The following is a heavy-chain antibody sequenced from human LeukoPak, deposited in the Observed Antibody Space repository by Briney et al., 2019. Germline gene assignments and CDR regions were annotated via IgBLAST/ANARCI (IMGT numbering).Heavy chain of an antibody. J-gene: IGHJ4*02. CDR3: ARGQFYHDSTGYSD. CDR2: IYYSGTT. V-gene: IGHV4-59*01. Sequence: SETLSLTCTVSGGSMSNYYRIWIRQPPGKGLEWIGYIYYSGTTSYNPSLKSRVTISVDTSKNQFSLKLNSVTAADAAVYYCARGQFYHDSTGYSDWGQGTLVTVSS. D-gene: IGHD3-22*01. CDR1: GGSMSNYY.